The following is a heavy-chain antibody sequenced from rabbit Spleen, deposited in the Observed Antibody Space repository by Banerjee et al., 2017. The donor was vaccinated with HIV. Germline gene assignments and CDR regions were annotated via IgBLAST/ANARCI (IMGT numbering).Heavy chain of an antibody. CDR1: GFDFSTYG. CDR2: INTYTGKS. V-gene: IGHV1S45*01. Sequence: QERLVESGGGLVQPGGSLKLSCKASGFDFSTYGVSWVRQAPGKGLEWIACINTYTGKSVYASWATGRFTISRTSSITVTLQMTSLTAADTATYFCARDLIGIIGWNFYLWGPGTLVTVS. CDR3: ARDLIGIIGWNFYL. J-gene: IGHJ4*01. D-gene: IGHD1-1*01.